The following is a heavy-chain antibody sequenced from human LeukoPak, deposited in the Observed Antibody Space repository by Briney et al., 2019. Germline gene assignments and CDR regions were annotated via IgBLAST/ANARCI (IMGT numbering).Heavy chain of an antibody. J-gene: IGHJ5*02. CDR3: ARDLLDFYCSGGSCYLNNWFDP. V-gene: IGHV3-20*04. Sequence: RAGGSLRLSCAASGFTFDDYGMSWVRHAPGKGLEWVSGINWNGGSTGYADSVKGRFTISRDNAKNSLYLQMNSLRAEDTALYYCARDLLDFYCSGGSCYLNNWFDPWGQGTLVTVSS. CDR2: INWNGGST. D-gene: IGHD2-15*01. CDR1: GFTFDDYG.